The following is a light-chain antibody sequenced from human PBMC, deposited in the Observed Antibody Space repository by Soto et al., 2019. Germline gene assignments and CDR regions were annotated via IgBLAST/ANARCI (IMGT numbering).Light chain of an antibody. J-gene: IGKJ4*01. V-gene: IGKV3-15*01. Sequence: EIVRTQSPATLSVSPGERVILSCRASQSVSSNLAWYQQKPGQAPSLLIYDASTRATDIPARFSGSGSGTDFTLTISSLLSEDFAVYYCHQYYKCPLTFGGGTKVDI. CDR1: QSVSSN. CDR3: HQYYKCPLT. CDR2: DAS.